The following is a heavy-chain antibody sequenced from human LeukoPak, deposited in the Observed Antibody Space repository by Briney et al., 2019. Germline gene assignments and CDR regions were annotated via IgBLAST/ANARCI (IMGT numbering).Heavy chain of an antibody. Sequence: GESLKISCQGSGYNFANYWIAWVRQMPGKGLGCMGILYPGDSDTRYSPSFQGQVTFSADKSISTVYLQWRSLKASDTAMYYCARREGPTARTRRDYFDYWGQGSPVTVSS. J-gene: IGHJ4*02. V-gene: IGHV5-51*01. D-gene: IGHD1-26*01. CDR1: GYNFANYW. CDR3: ARREGPTARTRRDYFDY. CDR2: LYPGDSDT.